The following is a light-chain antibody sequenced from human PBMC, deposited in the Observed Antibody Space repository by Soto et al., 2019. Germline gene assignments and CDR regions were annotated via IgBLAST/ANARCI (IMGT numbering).Light chain of an antibody. V-gene: IGKV1-39*01. Sequence: DIPMTQSPSSLSASVGDRVTITCRASQSISSYLSWYQQVPGNAPKLLIYVASNLQSGVPSRFSGSGSGTDFTLTITSLQPEDFATYYCQQSYSTPYTFGQGTSLEIK. J-gene: IGKJ2*01. CDR2: VAS. CDR1: QSISSY. CDR3: QQSYSTPYT.